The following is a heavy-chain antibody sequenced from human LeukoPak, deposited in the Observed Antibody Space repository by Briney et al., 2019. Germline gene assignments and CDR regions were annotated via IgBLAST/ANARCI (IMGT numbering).Heavy chain of an antibody. CDR3: ARDCTNGVCYGTDFDY. CDR1: GFTFSSYG. Sequence: GRALRLSCAASGFTFSSYGMHWVRQAPGKGLEWEAVIWYDGSNKYYADSVKGRFTISRDNSKDTLYLQMNSLRAEDTAVYYCARDCTNGVCYGTDFDYWGQGTLVTVSS. CDR2: IWYDGSNK. J-gene: IGHJ4*02. V-gene: IGHV3-33*01. D-gene: IGHD2-8*01.